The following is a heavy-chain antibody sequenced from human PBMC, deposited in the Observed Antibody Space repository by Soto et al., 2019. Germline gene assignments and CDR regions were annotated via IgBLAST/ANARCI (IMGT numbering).Heavy chain of an antibody. CDR1: GFTFSSYA. J-gene: IGHJ6*02. CDR3: AKDRSPLYNWNYEAGSDGMDV. Sequence: GGSLRLSCAASGFTFSSYAMSWVRQAPGKGLEWVSAISGSGGSTYYADSVKGRFTISRDNSKNTLYLQMNSLRAEDTAVYYCAKDRSPLYNWNYEAGSDGMDVWGQGTTVTVSS. D-gene: IGHD1-7*01. V-gene: IGHV3-23*01. CDR2: ISGSGGST.